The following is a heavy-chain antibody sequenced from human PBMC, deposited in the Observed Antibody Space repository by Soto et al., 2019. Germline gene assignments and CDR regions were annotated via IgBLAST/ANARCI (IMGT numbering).Heavy chain of an antibody. CDR1: GASIRSYY. V-gene: IGHV4-59*01. CDR3: TRGDSSSWRPHFDY. Sequence: QVQLQESGPGLVRPSETLSLTCTVSGASIRSYYWSWIRQPPGKGLEWIGFIHHSGSTNYNPSLKSRLTMSVDTSKNPFSLKLSSETAADTAVYYCTRGDSSSWRPHFDYWGQGTLVTVSS. CDR2: IHHSGST. J-gene: IGHJ4*02. D-gene: IGHD6-13*01.